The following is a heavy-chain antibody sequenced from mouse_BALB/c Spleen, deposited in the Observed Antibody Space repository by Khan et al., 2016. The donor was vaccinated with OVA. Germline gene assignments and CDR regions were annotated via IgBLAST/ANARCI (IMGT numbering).Heavy chain of an antibody. Sequence: EVQLVESEPGLGKGSQSLSLTCTVTGYSITSDYAWNWIRQFPGNKLEWPGFISYSGNTNYNPSLKSRISITRDTSKNQFLLQLNSVTTEDTATYYCARICGGDFDCWRQGPTPPVAS. CDR1: GYSITSDYA. V-gene: IGHV3-2*02. CDR2: ISYSGNT. CDR3: ARICGGDFDC. J-gene: IGHJ2*01.